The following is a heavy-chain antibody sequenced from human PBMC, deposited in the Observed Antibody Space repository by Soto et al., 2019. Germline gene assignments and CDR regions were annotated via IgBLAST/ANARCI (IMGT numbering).Heavy chain of an antibody. J-gene: IGHJ4*02. V-gene: IGHV1-18*04. D-gene: IGHD3-22*01. CDR1: GYTFTSHG. CDR3: ARTPTYSRLGDH. Sequence: QVELVQSGGEVKKPGASVKVSCKASGYTFTSHGITWVRQAPGQGLAWVGWLNPNNDHSVRAQNFQDRVTLTTDTSTSSVYMELRSLSSDDTAFYYCARTPTYSRLGDHWGQGTLVTVAS. CDR2: LNPNNDHS.